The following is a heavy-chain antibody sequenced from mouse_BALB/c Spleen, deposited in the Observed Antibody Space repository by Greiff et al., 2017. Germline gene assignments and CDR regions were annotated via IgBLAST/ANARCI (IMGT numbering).Heavy chain of an antibody. CDR3: ARLGGYLDY. CDR2: ICPGDGDT. D-gene: IGHD4-1*01. J-gene: IGHJ2*01. CDR1: GYAFSSSW. Sequence: QVQLQQSGPELVKPGASVKLSCKASGYAFSSSWMNWVKQRPGQGLEWIGRICPGDGDTNYNGKFKGKVTLTTDKSSSTAYMQLSSLTSVDSAVYFCARLGGYLDYWGQGTTLTVSS. V-gene: IGHV1-82*01.